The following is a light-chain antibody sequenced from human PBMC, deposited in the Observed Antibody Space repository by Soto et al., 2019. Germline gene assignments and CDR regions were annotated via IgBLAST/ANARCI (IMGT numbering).Light chain of an antibody. CDR2: KAS. J-gene: IGKJ1*01. CDR1: QSISTW. Sequence: DIKMTQSPSTLSASVGDRVTITCRASQSISTWLAWYQQKAGKAPKLLIYKASILESGVPSRFSGSGSGTEFTLTISSLQPDDFAPYYCQQYNTYWTFGQGTKVEIK. V-gene: IGKV1-5*03. CDR3: QQYNTYWT.